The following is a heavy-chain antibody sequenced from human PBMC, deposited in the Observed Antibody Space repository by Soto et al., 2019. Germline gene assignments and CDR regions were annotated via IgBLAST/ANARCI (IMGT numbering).Heavy chain of an antibody. CDR3: ARVYSSLSSYDY. V-gene: IGHV3-74*01. CDR2: ISSNGSRT. J-gene: IGHJ4*02. D-gene: IGHD5-18*01. CDR1: GFTFSTFW. Sequence: PAASLTLSYKYSGFTFSTFWLHWLRQAPGSGLVWVSRISSNGSRTSYEDSVKRRFTISRDNAKNTLYLQMNSLRAEDTAIYYCARVYSSLSSYDYWGQGTLVTVSS.